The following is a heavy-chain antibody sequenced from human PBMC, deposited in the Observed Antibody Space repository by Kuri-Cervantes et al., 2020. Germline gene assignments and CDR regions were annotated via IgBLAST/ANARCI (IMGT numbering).Heavy chain of an antibody. CDR1: GGSISSGGYY. J-gene: IGHJ4*02. V-gene: IGHV4-39*07. D-gene: IGHD3-10*01. Sequence: SETLSLTCTVSGGSISSGGYYWSWIRQPPGKGLEWIGEINHSGSTNYNPSLKSRVTISVDTSKNQFSLKLSSVTAADTAVYYCARGGKTYYYGSGSYSYFDYWGQGTLVTVSS. CDR3: ARGGKTYYYGSGSYSYFDY. CDR2: INHSGST.